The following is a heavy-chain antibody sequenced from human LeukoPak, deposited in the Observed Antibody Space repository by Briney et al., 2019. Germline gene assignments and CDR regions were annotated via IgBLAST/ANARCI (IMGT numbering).Heavy chain of an antibody. Sequence: EASVKVSCKASGGTFSSYAISWVRQAPGQGLEWMGGIIPIFGTANYAQKFQGRVTITADESTSTAYMELSSLRSEDTAVYYCAREMYDYSNYDAFDIWGQGTMVTVSS. V-gene: IGHV1-69*13. J-gene: IGHJ3*02. CDR1: GGTFSSYA. CDR3: AREMYDYSNYDAFDI. D-gene: IGHD4-11*01. CDR2: IIPIFGTA.